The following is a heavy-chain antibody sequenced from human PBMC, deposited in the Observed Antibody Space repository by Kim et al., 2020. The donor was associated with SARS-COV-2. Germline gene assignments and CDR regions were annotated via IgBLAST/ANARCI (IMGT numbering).Heavy chain of an antibody. J-gene: IGHJ3*02. Sequence: GGSLRLSCAASGFTFSSYGMHWVRQAPGKGLEWVAVISYDGSNKYYADSVKGRFTISRDNSKNTLYLQMNSLRAEDTAVYYCAKDRPWGGLSGSYYWGDAFDIWGQGTMVTVSS. CDR2: ISYDGSNK. CDR3: AKDRPWGGLSGSYYWGDAFDI. V-gene: IGHV3-30*18. CDR1: GFTFSSYG. D-gene: IGHD1-26*01.